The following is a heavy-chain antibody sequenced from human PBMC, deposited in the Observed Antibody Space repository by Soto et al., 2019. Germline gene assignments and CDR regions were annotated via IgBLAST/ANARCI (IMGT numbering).Heavy chain of an antibody. D-gene: IGHD3-10*01. CDR3: AEDPSSGFAMENYFDY. CDR2: VYYSGST. CDR1: GGSVSSSSYY. J-gene: IGHJ4*02. V-gene: IGHV4-39*01. Sequence: SETLSLTCTVSGGSVSSSSYYWGWVRQPPGKGLEWIGSVYYSGSTYYNPSLESRVTISVDKSKNQFSLKLMSLSAADTAVYYCAEDPSSGFAMENYFDYWGQGTLVTVSS.